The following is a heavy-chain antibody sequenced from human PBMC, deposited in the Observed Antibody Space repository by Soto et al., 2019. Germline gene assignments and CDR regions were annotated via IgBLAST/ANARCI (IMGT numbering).Heavy chain of an antibody. V-gene: IGHV1-2*04. CDR3: ARDRNDSSGHMSEYYYYYGMDV. CDR1: GYTFTGYY. Sequence: ASVKVSCKASGYTFTGYYMHWVRQAPGQGLEWMGWINPNSGGTNYAQKFQGWVTMTRDTSISTAYMELSRLRSDDTAVYYCARDRNDSSGHMSEYYYYYGMDVWGQGTTVTVSS. J-gene: IGHJ6*02. CDR2: INPNSGGT. D-gene: IGHD3-22*01.